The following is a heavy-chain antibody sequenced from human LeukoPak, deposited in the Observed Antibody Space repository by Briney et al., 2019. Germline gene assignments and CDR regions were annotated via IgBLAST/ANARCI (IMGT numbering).Heavy chain of an antibody. CDR1: GGSFSGYY. CDR3: ASRVVPAAMGHNWFDP. V-gene: IGHV4-34*01. D-gene: IGHD2-2*01. J-gene: IGHJ5*02. CDR2: INHSGST. Sequence: SETLSLTCAVYGGSFSGYYWSWIRQPPGKGLEWIGEINHSGSTNYNPSLKSRVTISVDTSKNQFSLNLSSVTAADTAVYYCASRVVPAAMGHNWFDPWGQGTLVTVSS.